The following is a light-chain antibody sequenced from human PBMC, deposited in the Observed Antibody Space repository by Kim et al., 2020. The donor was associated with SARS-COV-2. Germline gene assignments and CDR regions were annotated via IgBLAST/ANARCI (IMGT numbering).Light chain of an antibody. J-gene: IGKJ2*03. Sequence: EIVLTQAPGTLSLSPGERATLSCRASQSVSSSYIAWYQQKPGQAPRLLIYGASNRATGISDRFSGGGSGTDFALTISRLEPEDFAVYYCHHFGSSPPRYSFGQGTKLEI. CDR3: HHFGSSPPRYS. V-gene: IGKV3-20*01. CDR1: QSVSSSY. CDR2: GAS.